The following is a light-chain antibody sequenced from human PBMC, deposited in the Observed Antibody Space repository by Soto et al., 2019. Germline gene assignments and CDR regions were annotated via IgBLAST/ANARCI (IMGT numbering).Light chain of an antibody. J-gene: IGLJ1*01. V-gene: IGLV8-61*01. CDR2: NTN. CDR3: FLSYSGASYV. CDR1: SDSVSASHF. Sequence: QAVVTQEPSFSVSPGGTVTLTCGLSSDSVSASHFPSWYQQTPGQAPRTLIYNTNTRSSGVPDRFSGSILGNRAALTITGAQADDESDYYCFLSYSGASYVFGTGTKLTVL.